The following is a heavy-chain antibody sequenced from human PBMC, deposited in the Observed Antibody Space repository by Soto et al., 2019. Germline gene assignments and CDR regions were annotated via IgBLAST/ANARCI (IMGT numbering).Heavy chain of an antibody. J-gene: IGHJ4*02. CDR3: AREFSSGYYYNLDY. CDR2: IIPILGTA. D-gene: IGHD3-22*01. V-gene: IGHV1-69*13. Sequence: SVKVSCKASGGTFSSYAISWVRQAPGQGLEWMGGIIPILGTANYAQKFQGRVTITADESTSTAYMELSSLRSEDTAVYYCAREFSSGYYYNLDYWGQGTLVTVSS. CDR1: GGTFSSYA.